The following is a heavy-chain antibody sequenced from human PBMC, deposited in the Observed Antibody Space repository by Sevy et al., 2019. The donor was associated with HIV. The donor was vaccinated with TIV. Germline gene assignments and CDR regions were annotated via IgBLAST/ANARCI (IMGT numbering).Heavy chain of an antibody. CDR1: GFSFNTAGVG. Sequence: SGYAGEPTQTLTLTCTFSGFSFNTAGVGVGWIRQPPGKALEWLALIHWNDDKYYNPSLSSRLTITKDTSENEVVLTKANMGPEDTATYFCAHRSYTSGWYKVHFDPWGQGTLVTVSS. J-gene: IGHJ5*02. CDR2: IHWNDDK. CDR3: AHRSYTSGWYKVHFDP. V-gene: IGHV2-5*01. D-gene: IGHD6-19*01.